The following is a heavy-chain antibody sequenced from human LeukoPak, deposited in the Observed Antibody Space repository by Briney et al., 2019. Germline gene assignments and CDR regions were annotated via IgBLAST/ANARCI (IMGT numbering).Heavy chain of an antibody. CDR2: IYSGGST. Sequence: GGSLRLSCAASGFTVSSNYMSWVRQAPGKGLEWVSVIYSGGSTYYADSVKGRFTISRVNSKNTLYLQMNSLRVEDTALYYCAKEGAYSGSGSYIGHYMDVWGKGTTVTVSS. CDR3: AKEGAYSGSGSYIGHYMDV. CDR1: GFTVSSNY. J-gene: IGHJ6*03. V-gene: IGHV3-53*05. D-gene: IGHD3-10*01.